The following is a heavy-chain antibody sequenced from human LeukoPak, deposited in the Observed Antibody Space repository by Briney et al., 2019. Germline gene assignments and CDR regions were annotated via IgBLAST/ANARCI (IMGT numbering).Heavy chain of an antibody. CDR3: ARQNKYYDILTGYSKWVFDY. CDR2: INHSGST. D-gene: IGHD3-9*01. CDR1: GGSFSGYY. J-gene: IGHJ4*02. Sequence: SETLSLTCAVYGGSFSGYYWSWIRQPPGKGLEWIGEINHSGSTNYNPSLKSRVTISVDTSKNQCSLKLSSVTAADTAVYYCARQNKYYDILTGYSKWVFDYWGQGTLVTVSS. V-gene: IGHV4-34*01.